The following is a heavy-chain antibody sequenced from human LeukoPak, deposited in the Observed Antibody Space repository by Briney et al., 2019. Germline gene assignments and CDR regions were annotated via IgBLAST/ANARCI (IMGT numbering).Heavy chain of an antibody. CDR1: GFTLSSFG. Sequence: GGSLRLSCAASGFTLSSFGMVWVRQAPGKGLEWVTLMWYDGRNKYYVDSVKGRFTISRDNSKNTVYLQMNSLRGEDTAVYYCARVGDMEAFDIWGQGTRVTVSS. D-gene: IGHD3-16*01. J-gene: IGHJ3*02. V-gene: IGHV3-33*01. CDR3: ARVGDMEAFDI. CDR2: MWYDGRNK.